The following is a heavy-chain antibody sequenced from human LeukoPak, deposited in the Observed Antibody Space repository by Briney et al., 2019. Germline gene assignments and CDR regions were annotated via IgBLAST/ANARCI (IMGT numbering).Heavy chain of an antibody. D-gene: IGHD2-21*01. CDR2: INPNSGGT. Sequence: ASVKVSCKASGYTFTGYYMHWVRQAPGQGLEWMGWINPNSGGTNYAQKFQGRVTMTRDTSISTAYMELSRLGSDDTAVYYCARIVKRGNWFDPWGQGTLVTVSS. V-gene: IGHV1-2*02. J-gene: IGHJ5*02. CDR1: GYTFTGYY. CDR3: ARIVKRGNWFDP.